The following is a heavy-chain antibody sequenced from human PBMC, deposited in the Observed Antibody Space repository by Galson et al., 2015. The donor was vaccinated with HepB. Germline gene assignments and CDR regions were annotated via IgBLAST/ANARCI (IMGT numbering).Heavy chain of an antibody. Sequence: SLRLSCAGSGFTFGDYGMSWVRQAPGKGLEWAGLIRSKAYGGTTEFAASVRGRFTLSRDDSKSIAYLQMNSLKTEDTAVYYCARMPFPHSSRIYYISDYWGQGTLVTVSS. CDR1: GFTFGDYG. V-gene: IGHV3-49*04. D-gene: IGHD2-2*01. CDR3: ARMPFPHSSRIYYISDY. J-gene: IGHJ4*02. CDR2: IRSKAYGGTT.